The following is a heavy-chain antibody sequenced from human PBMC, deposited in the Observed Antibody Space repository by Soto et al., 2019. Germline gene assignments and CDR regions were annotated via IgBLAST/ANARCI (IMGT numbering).Heavy chain of an antibody. D-gene: IGHD6-19*01. V-gene: IGHV1-3*01. J-gene: IGHJ4*02. Sequence: GXSGKLSCKATGYTFTSYAIDWLRQAPGQRLEWMGWINAGNGNTKYSQKFHGRVTMTTDTPTSTVYMELRSLRSDDTAVYFCARDRDSSYSSGPAYWGQGALVTVSS. CDR1: GYTFTSYA. CDR2: INAGNGNT. CDR3: ARDRDSSYSSGPAY.